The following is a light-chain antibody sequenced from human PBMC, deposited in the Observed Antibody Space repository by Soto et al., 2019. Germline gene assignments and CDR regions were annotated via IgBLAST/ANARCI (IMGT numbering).Light chain of an antibody. CDR2: DAS. V-gene: IGKV3-11*01. CDR3: QQRSDWPRIT. CDR1: QTISSY. Sequence: EIVMTQSPATLSVSPGERATLSCRASQTISSYLAWYQLKRGQAPRLLIYDASNRATGIPARFSGSGSGTDFTLTISSLEPEDFAVYYCQQRSDWPRITFGQGTRLEIK. J-gene: IGKJ5*01.